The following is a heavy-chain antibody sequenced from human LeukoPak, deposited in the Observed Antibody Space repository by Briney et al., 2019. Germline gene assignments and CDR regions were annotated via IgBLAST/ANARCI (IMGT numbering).Heavy chain of an antibody. Sequence: PSETLSLTCTVSGGSISSSSYYWGWIRQPPGKGLGWIGSIYYSGSTYYNPSLKSRVTISVDTSKNQFSLKLSSVTAADTAVYYCARDLSLIVPAAIGWFDPWGQGTLVTVSS. CDR3: ARDLSLIVPAAIGWFDP. V-gene: IGHV4-39*07. CDR1: GGSISSSSYY. D-gene: IGHD2-2*01. J-gene: IGHJ5*02. CDR2: IYYSGST.